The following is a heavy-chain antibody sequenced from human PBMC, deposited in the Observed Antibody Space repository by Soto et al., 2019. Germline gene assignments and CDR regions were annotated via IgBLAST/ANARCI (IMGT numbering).Heavy chain of an antibody. CDR1: GYTFTSYD. Sequence: ASVKVSCKAAGYTFTSYDINWVRQATGQDFEWMGWISGYNGDTKYAQKFQGRVTMTIDTSTTTTYMELRSLTSDDTAVYYCAKNGQPPYYYYGMDVWGQGTTVTVSS. CDR2: ISGYNGDT. J-gene: IGHJ6*02. D-gene: IGHD2-8*01. CDR3: AKNGQPPYYYYGMDV. V-gene: IGHV1-18*01.